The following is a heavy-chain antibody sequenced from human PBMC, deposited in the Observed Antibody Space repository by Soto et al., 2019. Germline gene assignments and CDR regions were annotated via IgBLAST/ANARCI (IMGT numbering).Heavy chain of an antibody. CDR1: VLTVSNKY. V-gene: IGHV3-48*01. D-gene: IGHD5-18*01. CDR2: ISSSSSTI. Sequence: PGGSLRLSCAASVLTVSNKYMSWVRQAPGKGLEWVSYISSSSSTIYYADSVKGRFTISRDNAKNSLYLQMNSLRAEDTAVYYCARDYSSYGPFDYWGQGTLVTVSS. J-gene: IGHJ4*02. CDR3: ARDYSSYGPFDY.